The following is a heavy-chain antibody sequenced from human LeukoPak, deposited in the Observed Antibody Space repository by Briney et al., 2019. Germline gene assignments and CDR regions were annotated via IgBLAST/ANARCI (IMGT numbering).Heavy chain of an antibody. V-gene: IGHV4-4*02. CDR2: IYNSGST. D-gene: IGHD3-10*01. CDR1: GVAIISTNW. CDR3: ARLNGVDQYGSGSFSSGWFDP. J-gene: IGHJ5*02. Sequence: SETLSLTCAVSGVAIISTNWWGWLRQFPGKGLEWIGEIYNSGSTNYHPSLKGRVTISVDKSKNQFSLKLSSVTAADTAMYYCARLNGVDQYGSGSFSSGWFDPWGQGTLVTVSS.